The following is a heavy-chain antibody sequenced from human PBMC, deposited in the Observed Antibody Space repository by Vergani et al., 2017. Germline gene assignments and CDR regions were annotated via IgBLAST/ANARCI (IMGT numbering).Heavy chain of an antibody. CDR3: ACGNCSAGSCYFALCAFDI. Sequence: QVQLVQSGAEVKKPGSSVKVSCKASGGTFSSYAISWVRQAPGQGLEWMGGIITIIGTANYAQKFQGRVTITADESTSTALMELSSLRSEDTAVYYCACGNCSAGSCYFALCAFDIWGQGTMAT. CDR2: IITIIGTA. D-gene: IGHD2-15*01. V-gene: IGHV1-69*01. J-gene: IGHJ3*02. CDR1: GGTFSSYA.